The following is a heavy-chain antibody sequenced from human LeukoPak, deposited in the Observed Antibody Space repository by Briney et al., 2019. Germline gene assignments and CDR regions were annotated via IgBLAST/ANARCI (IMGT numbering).Heavy chain of an antibody. CDR3: ARETPLRGDSSGPRRFDP. V-gene: IGHV1-46*01. CDR1: GYTFTSYY. CDR2: INPSGGST. Sequence: ASVKVSCKASGYTFTSYYMHWVRQAPGQGLEWMGIINPSGGSTSYAQKFQGRVTMTRDTSTSTVYMGLSSLRSEDTAVYYCARETPLRGDSSGPRRFDPWGQGTLVTVSS. D-gene: IGHD3-22*01. J-gene: IGHJ5*02.